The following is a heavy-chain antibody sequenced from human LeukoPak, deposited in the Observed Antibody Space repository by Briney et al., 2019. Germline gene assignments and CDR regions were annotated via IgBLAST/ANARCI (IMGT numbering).Heavy chain of an antibody. CDR2: MKPNSGNT. CDR3: ARAFWSGSTPAFDI. D-gene: IGHD3-3*01. CDR1: GYTFASYD. J-gene: IGHJ3*02. V-gene: IGHV1-8*03. Sequence: GASVKVSCKASGYTFASYDINWVRQATAQGLEWMGWMKPNSGNTGYAQKFQGRVTITRNTSISTAYMELSSLRSEDTAVYYCARAFWSGSTPAFDIWGQGTMVTVSS.